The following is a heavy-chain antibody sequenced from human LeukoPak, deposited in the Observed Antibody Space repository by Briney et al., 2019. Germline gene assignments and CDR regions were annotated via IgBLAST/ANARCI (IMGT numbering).Heavy chain of an antibody. Sequence: PSETLSLTCAVYGGSFSGYYWSWIRQPPGKGLEWIGEINHSGSTNYNPSLKSRVTISVDTSKNQFSLKLSSVTAADTAVYYCARGGGDRVANIDYWGQGTLVTVSS. D-gene: IGHD5-12*01. CDR1: GGSFSGYY. CDR3: ARGGGDRVANIDY. J-gene: IGHJ4*02. CDR2: INHSGST. V-gene: IGHV4-34*01.